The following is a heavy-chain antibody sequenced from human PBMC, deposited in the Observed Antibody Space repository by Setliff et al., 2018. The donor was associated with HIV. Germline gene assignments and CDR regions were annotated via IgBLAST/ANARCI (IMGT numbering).Heavy chain of an antibody. J-gene: IGHJ4*02. Sequence: PSETLSLTCALSGYSISNGYYWGWIRQPSGKGLEWIGGIYHSGSTFYNPSLRSRVTISVDTSRDQFSLRLTSVTAADTAVYYCVMSPPRIFGAIIRAFESWGQGTLVTVSS. D-gene: IGHD3-3*01. CDR1: GYSISNGYY. CDR3: VMSPPRIFGAIIRAFES. CDR2: IYHSGST. V-gene: IGHV4-38-2*01.